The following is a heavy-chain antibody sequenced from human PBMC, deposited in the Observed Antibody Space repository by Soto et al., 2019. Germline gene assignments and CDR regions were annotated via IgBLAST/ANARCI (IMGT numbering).Heavy chain of an antibody. CDR3: ASEGIGYPWAECSN. CDR2: INAGNGNT. J-gene: IGHJ4*02. Sequence: ASVKVSCKASGYTFTSYAMHWVRQAPGQRLEWMGWINAGNGNTKYSQKFQGRVTITRDTSASTAYMELNSLRDEDTAVYYCASEGIGYPWAECSNWGQGTMVTVSS. CDR1: GYTFTSYA. V-gene: IGHV1-3*01. D-gene: IGHD3-10*02.